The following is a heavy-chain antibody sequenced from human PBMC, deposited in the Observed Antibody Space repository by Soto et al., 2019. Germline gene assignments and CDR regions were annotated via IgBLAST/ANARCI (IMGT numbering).Heavy chain of an antibody. CDR3: TRGDY. J-gene: IGHJ4*02. CDR2: VSYTGST. Sequence: QVHLQESGPGLVKPSQTLSLACSVSGESITSLGYYWTWVRQPPGKGLEWIGFVSYTGSTFYNSALRSRVTISRHTSQNQFSLAVKSVTVADTAMYFCTRGDYWGQGVLVTVSS. CDR1: GESITSLGYY. V-gene: IGHV4-31*03.